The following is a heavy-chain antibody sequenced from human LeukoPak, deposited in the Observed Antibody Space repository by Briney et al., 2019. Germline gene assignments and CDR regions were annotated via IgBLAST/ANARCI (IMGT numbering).Heavy chain of an antibody. CDR1: GFTFSTYA. J-gene: IGHJ6*02. Sequence: GGSLRLSCTASGFTFSTYAMSWVRQSPGKGLEWVSTISGSGGSTYYADSVKGRFTISRDNSKNALYLQMNSLRAEDTAVYYCAKEFYFATAVLGQGTTVTVS. V-gene: IGHV3-23*01. D-gene: IGHD2-15*01. CDR2: ISGSGGST. CDR3: AKEFYFATAV.